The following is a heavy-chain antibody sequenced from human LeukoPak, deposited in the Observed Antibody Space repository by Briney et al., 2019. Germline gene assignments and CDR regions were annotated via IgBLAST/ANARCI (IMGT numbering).Heavy chain of an antibody. V-gene: IGHV1-2*02. D-gene: IGHD4-17*01. CDR2: INPNSGGT. CDR3: ARGRVDYGDFPNWFDP. Sequence: ASVKVSCKASGYTFTGYYMHWVRQAPGQGLEWMGWINPNSGGTNYAQKFQRRVTMTRDTSISTAYMELGRLRSDDTAVYYCARGRVDYGDFPNWFDPWGQGTLVTVSS. J-gene: IGHJ5*02. CDR1: GYTFTGYY.